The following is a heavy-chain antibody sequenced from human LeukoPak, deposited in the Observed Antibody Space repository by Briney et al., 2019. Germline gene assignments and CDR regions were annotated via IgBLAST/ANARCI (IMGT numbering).Heavy chain of an antibody. CDR1: GFIFSSYW. CDR2: INQNGSEK. CDR3: ARDHAFSYYYYYMDV. D-gene: IGHD3-3*01. Sequence: GGSLRLSCAASGFIFSSYWMSWVRQAPGKGLEWVANINQNGSEKNYVESVQGRFTISRDNAKNTPYLQMNSLRADDTAVYYCARDHAFSYYYYYMDVWGKGTTVTVSS. J-gene: IGHJ6*03. V-gene: IGHV3-7*01.